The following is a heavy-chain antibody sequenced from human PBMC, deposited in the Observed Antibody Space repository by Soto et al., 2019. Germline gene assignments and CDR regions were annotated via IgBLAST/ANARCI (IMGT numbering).Heavy chain of an antibody. V-gene: IGHV3-11*03. Sequence: PGGSLRLSCAASGFTFSDYYMSWIRQAPGKGLEWVSYISSSSSYTNYADSVKGRFTISRDNAKNSLYLQMNSLRAEDTAVYYCASGYCSGGSCYDGDYYGMDVWGQGTTVTVSS. J-gene: IGHJ6*02. CDR2: ISSSSSYT. CDR3: ASGYCSGGSCYDGDYYGMDV. CDR1: GFTFSDYY. D-gene: IGHD2-15*01.